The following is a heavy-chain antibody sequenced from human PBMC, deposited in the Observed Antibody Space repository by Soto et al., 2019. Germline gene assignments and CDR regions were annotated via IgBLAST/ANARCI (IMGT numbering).Heavy chain of an antibody. D-gene: IGHD6-19*01. CDR1: GGTFSSYA. CDR2: IIPIFDTA. J-gene: IGHJ6*02. V-gene: IGHV1-69*13. CDR3: ARAAGVAVAAEPGIGMDV. Sequence: SVKVSCKASGGTFSSYAISWVRQAPGQGLEWMGGIIPIFDTANYAQKFQGRVTITADESTSTAYMELSSLRSEDTAVYYCARAAGVAVAAEPGIGMDVWGQGTTVTVSS.